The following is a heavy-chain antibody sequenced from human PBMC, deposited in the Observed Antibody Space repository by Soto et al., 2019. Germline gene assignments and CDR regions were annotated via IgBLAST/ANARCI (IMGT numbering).Heavy chain of an antibody. V-gene: IGHV4-61*08. D-gene: IGHD3-3*01. Sequence: SETLSLTWTVSDGTISNGGCCCSFNSQHPGKGLEWIGYIYYSGSTNYNPSLKSRVTISVDTSKNQFSLKLSSVTAADTAVYYCARHKGVFRYLEATYYYYGMDVWGQGTTVTVSS. CDR2: IYYSGST. J-gene: IGHJ6*02. CDR3: ARHKGVFRYLEATYYYYGMDV. CDR1: DGTISNGGCC.